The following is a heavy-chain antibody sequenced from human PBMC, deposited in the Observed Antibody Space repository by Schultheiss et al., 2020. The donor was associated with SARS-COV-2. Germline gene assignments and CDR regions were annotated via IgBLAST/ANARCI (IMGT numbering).Heavy chain of an antibody. D-gene: IGHD3-16*02. J-gene: IGHJ4*02. CDR3: ARHVTGTTIMITFGGVIGAFDY. V-gene: IGHV4-38-2*01. CDR1: GYSISSGYY. Sequence: SETLSLTCAVSGYSISSGYYWGWIRQPPGKGLEWIGNIYHSGSTYYNPSLKSRVTISVDTSKDQFSLKLRSVTAADTAVYYCARHVTGTTIMITFGGVIGAFDYWGQGTLVTVSS. CDR2: IYHSGST.